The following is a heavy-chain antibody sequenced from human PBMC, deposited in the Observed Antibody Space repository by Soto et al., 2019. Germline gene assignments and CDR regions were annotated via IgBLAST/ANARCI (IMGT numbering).Heavy chain of an antibody. J-gene: IGHJ5*02. CDR2: IYYSGST. V-gene: IGHV4-39*01. CDR1: GGSISSSSFH. D-gene: IGHD6-13*01. Sequence: QLQLQESGPGLVKPSETLSLTCTVSGGSISSSSFHWGWIRQPPGKGLEWIGSIYYSGSTYYSPSLKXRXTLXVDTSKNQFSLKLSSVTAADTAVYYCARRERAAGTDWWFDPWGQGTLVTVSS. CDR3: ARRERAAGTDWWFDP.